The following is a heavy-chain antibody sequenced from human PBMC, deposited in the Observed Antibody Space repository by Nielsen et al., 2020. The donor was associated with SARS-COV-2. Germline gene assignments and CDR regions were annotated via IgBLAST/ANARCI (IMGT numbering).Heavy chain of an antibody. CDR3: ARDAEYSSSLGAFDI. CDR2: ISYDGSNK. V-gene: IGHV3-30-3*01. CDR1: GFTFSSYA. Sequence: GESLKISCAASGFTFSSYAMHWVRQAPGKGLEWVAVISYDGSNKYYADSVKGRFTISRDNAKNSLYLQMNSLRAEDTAVYYCARDAEYSSSLGAFDIWGQGTMVTVSS. D-gene: IGHD6-6*01. J-gene: IGHJ3*02.